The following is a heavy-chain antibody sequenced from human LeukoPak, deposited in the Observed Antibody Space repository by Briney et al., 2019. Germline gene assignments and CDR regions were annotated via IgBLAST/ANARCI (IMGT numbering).Heavy chain of an antibody. D-gene: IGHD6-19*01. CDR2: IKEDGSSQ. CDR1: GFTFSHSW. J-gene: IGHJ4*02. CDR3: VKDSGWFHFDS. Sequence: GGSLRLSCVASGFTFSHSWMTWVRQAPGKGLEWVGHIKEDGSSQNYADSVKGRFTISRGNAKSSLHLQMNGLRAEDTAMYYCVKDSGWFHFDSWGQGTLVTVSS. V-gene: IGHV3-7*03.